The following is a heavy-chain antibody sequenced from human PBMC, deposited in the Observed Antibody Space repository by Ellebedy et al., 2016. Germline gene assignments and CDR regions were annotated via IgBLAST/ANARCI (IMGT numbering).Heavy chain of an antibody. V-gene: IGHV1-69*13. CDR2: IIPIFGTA. J-gene: IGHJ6*02. Sequence: SVKVSCXASGGTFSSYAISWVRQAPGQGLEWMGGIIPIFGTANYAQKFQGRVTITADESTSTAYMELSSLRSEDTAVYYCAAGRYCSSTSCYKPPYYGMDVWGQGTTVTVSS. D-gene: IGHD2-2*02. CDR3: AAGRYCSSTSCYKPPYYGMDV. CDR1: GGTFSSYA.